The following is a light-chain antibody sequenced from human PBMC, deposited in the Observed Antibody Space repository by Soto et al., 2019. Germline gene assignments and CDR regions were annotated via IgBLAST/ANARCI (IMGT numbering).Light chain of an antibody. Sequence: DIVMTQSPDSLAVSLGERATINCKSSQSVLHSSHNKNYLAWYQQKPGQPPKLLIYWASTRKSGVPDRFSGSGSGTDFPLTISSLQAEDVAVYYCQHYYTTPRTFGQGTKVEIK. CDR3: QHYYTTPRT. CDR2: WAS. V-gene: IGKV4-1*01. J-gene: IGKJ1*01. CDR1: QSVLHSSHNKNY.